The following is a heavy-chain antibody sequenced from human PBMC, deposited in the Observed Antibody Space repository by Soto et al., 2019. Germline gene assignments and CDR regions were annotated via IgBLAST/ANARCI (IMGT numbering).Heavy chain of an antibody. D-gene: IGHD3-22*01. CDR2: INAGNGNT. V-gene: IGHV1-3*01. CDR1: GYTFTSYA. Sequence: ASVKVSCKASGYTFTSYAMHWVRQAPGQRLEWMGWINAGNGNTKYSQKFQGRVTITRDTSASTAYMELSSLRSEDTAVYYCARAYDYYDSSGYYPRRPGSYYYGMGVWGQGTTVTVSS. CDR3: ARAYDYYDSSGYYPRRPGSYYYGMGV. J-gene: IGHJ6*02.